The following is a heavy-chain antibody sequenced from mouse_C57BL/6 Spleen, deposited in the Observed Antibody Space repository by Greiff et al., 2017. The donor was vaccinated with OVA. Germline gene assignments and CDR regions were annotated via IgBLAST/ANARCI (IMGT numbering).Heavy chain of an antibody. CDR2: ISSGSSTI. D-gene: IGHD1-1*01. V-gene: IGHV5-17*01. Sequence: EVKLVESGGGLVKPGGSLKLSCAASGFTFSDYGMHWVRQAPEKGLEWVAYISSGSSTIYYADTVKGRLTISRDNAKNTLFLQMTSLRSEDTAMYYCARERDYGSSYWYFDVWGTGTTVTVSS. J-gene: IGHJ1*03. CDR3: ARERDYGSSYWYFDV. CDR1: GFTFSDYG.